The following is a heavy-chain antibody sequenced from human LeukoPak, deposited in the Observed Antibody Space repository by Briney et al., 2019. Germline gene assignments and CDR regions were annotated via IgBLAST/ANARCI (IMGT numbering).Heavy chain of an antibody. CDR1: GVIVSGNY. CDR3: ARAPFRGYTTGWYRYFDS. J-gene: IGHJ4*02. Sequence: GGSLRLSCAASGVIVSGNYMSWVRQAPGKGLEWVSVIYSGGRAYYADSVKGGFTISRDGSKNTLFLQMDSLRAEDTAVYYCARAPFRGYTTGWYRYFDSWGQGTLVTVSS. D-gene: IGHD6-19*01. V-gene: IGHV3-66*01. CDR2: IYSGGRA.